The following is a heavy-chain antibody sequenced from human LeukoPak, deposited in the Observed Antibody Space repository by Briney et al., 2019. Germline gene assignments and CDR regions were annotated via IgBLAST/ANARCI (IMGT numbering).Heavy chain of an antibody. J-gene: IGHJ4*02. Sequence: GGSLRLSCAGSGFIFGGYGMHWVRQAPGEGLEWVAGIRYDGGKKHYADSVKGRFTISRDNSKNTLYLQMNSLRAEDTAVYYCANHYDSSGYYYRYWGQGTLVTVSS. CDR1: GFIFGGYG. V-gene: IGHV3-30*02. CDR2: IRYDGGKK. CDR3: ANHYDSSGYYYRY. D-gene: IGHD3-22*01.